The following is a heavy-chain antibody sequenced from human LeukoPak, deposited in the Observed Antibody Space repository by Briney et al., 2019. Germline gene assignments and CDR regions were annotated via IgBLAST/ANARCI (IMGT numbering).Heavy chain of an antibody. V-gene: IGHV4-38-2*02. D-gene: IGHD5-18*01. CDR3: ARGVFRDTAMVLYFDY. J-gene: IGHJ4*02. Sequence: PSETLSLTCTVSGYSISSGYYWGWIRQPPGKGLEWIGSIYHSGSTYYNPSLKSRVTISVDTSKNQFSLKLSSVTAADTAVYYCARGVFRDTAMVLYFDYWGQGTLVTVSS. CDR2: IYHSGST. CDR1: GYSISSGYY.